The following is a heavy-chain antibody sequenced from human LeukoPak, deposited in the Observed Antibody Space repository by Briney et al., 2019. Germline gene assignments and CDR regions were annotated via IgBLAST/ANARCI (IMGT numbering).Heavy chain of an antibody. CDR1: GGSFSGYY. D-gene: IGHD3-9*01. Sequence: SETLSLICAVYGGSFSGYYWSWIRQPPGKGLEWIGEINHSGSTNYNPSLKSRVTISVDTSKNQFSLKLSSVTAADTAVYYCARGRRDPATYYDILRAFDIWGQGTMVTVSS. CDR3: ARGRRDPATYYDILRAFDI. CDR2: INHSGST. J-gene: IGHJ3*02. V-gene: IGHV4-34*01.